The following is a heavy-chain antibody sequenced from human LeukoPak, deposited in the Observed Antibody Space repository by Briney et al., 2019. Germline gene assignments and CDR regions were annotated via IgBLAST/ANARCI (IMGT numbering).Heavy chain of an antibody. V-gene: IGHV4-30-4*01. J-gene: IGHJ4*02. CDR1: GGSISSGDYY. Sequence: PSETLSLTCTVSGGSISSGDYYWSWIRQPPGKGLEWIGYIYYSGSTYYNPSLKSRVTISVDKSKNQFSLKLSSVTAADTAVYYCARLSEAAAGYFDYWGQGTLVTVSS. CDR3: ARLSEAAAGYFDY. D-gene: IGHD6-13*01. CDR2: IYYSGST.